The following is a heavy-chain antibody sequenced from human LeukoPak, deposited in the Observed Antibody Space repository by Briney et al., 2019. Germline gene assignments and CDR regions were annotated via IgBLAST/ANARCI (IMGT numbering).Heavy chain of an antibody. D-gene: IGHD2-8*01. V-gene: IGHV1-69*05. CDR1: GGTFSSYA. CDR3: AIKVYADQWAGELTNYYFDY. J-gene: IGHJ4*02. CDR2: IIPIFGTA. Sequence: ASVKVSCKASGGTFSSYAISWVRQAPGQGLEWMGGIIPIFGTANYAQKFQGRVTITMDESTSTAYMELSSLRSEDKAVYYCAIKVYADQWAGELTNYYFDYWGQGTLVTVSS.